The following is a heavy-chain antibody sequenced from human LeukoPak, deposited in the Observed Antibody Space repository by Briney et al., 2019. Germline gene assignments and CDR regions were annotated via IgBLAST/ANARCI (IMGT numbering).Heavy chain of an antibody. CDR1: GFTFDDYA. V-gene: IGHV3-9*03. Sequence: GGSLRLSCAASGFTFDDYAMHWVRQAPGKGLEWVSGISWNSGSIGYADSVKGRFTISRDNAKNSLYLQMNSLRAEDMALYYCAKDIVSRWELRSYFDYWGQGTLVTVSS. D-gene: IGHD1-26*01. CDR3: AKDIVSRWELRSYFDY. CDR2: ISWNSGSI. J-gene: IGHJ4*02.